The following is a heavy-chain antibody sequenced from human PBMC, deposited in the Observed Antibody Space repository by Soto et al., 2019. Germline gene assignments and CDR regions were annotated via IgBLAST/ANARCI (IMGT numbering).Heavy chain of an antibody. D-gene: IGHD2-8*01. CDR2: ISYDGSNK. J-gene: IGHJ6*02. CDR3: AKDRGVLMVYAIRARGGMDV. CDR1: GFTFSSYG. V-gene: IGHV3-30*18. Sequence: QVQLVESGGGVVQPGRSLRLSCAASGFTFSSYGMHWVRQAPGKGLEWVAVISYDGSNKYYADSVKGRFTISRDNSKNTLYLQMNSLRAEDTAAYYCAKDRGVLMVYAIRARGGMDVWGQGTTVTVSS.